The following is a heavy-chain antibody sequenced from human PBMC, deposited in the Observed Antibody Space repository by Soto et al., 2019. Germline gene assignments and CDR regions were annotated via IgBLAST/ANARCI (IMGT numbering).Heavy chain of an antibody. CDR3: ARSQSDNWFDP. Sequence: ASVKVSCKASGYTFTSYYMNWVRQAPGQGLEWMGIINPSGGSPTYAQRFQGRVSMTTDTSTSTVYMELSSLRSEDTAVYYCARSQSDNWFDPWGQGTLVTVSS. V-gene: IGHV1-46*01. J-gene: IGHJ5*02. CDR2: INPSGGSP. CDR1: GYTFTSYY.